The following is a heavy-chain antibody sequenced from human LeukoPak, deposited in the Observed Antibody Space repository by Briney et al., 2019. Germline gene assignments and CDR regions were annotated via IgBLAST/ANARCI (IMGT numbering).Heavy chain of an antibody. D-gene: IGHD7-27*01. Sequence: SETLSLTCTVSGXSISSYYWSWIRQPPGKALDCIGYFHYSGTTNYNPSPKSRVTISLDTSKNQFSLKLSSVTAADTAVYYCARVDANWGVVDYWGQGTLVTVSS. CDR2: FHYSGTT. V-gene: IGHV4-59*01. CDR3: ARVDANWGVVDY. J-gene: IGHJ4*02. CDR1: GXSISSYY.